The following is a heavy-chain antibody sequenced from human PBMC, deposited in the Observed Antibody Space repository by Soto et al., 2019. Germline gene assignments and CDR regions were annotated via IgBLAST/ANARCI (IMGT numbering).Heavy chain of an antibody. Sequence: GASVKVSCKASGYTFTSYGISWVRQAPGQGLEWMGWISAYNGNTNYAQKLQGRVTMTTDTSTSTAYMELRSLRSDDTAVYYCARDVIVGATSGAQWFDPWGQGTLVTVSS. CDR2: ISAYNGNT. CDR1: GYTFTSYG. J-gene: IGHJ5*02. CDR3: ARDVIVGATSGAQWFDP. V-gene: IGHV1-18*01. D-gene: IGHD1-26*01.